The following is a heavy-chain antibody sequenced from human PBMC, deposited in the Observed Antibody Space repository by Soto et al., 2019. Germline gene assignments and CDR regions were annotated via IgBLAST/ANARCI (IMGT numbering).Heavy chain of an antibody. CDR2: INQSGSA. V-gene: IGHV4-34*01. D-gene: IGHD3-22*01. CDR1: GGSFRGYY. CDR3: ARGSRDHTSDYYDSSGYLTSYFDY. J-gene: IGHJ4*02. Sequence: SEALSLTCTVFGGSFRGYYWSWIRQPPGKGLEWVGEINQSGSANYPPSLKSRVTISLETSKNQFSLKLSSVTAADTAVYYCARGSRDHTSDYYDSSGYLTSYFDYWGQGTKFTVSS.